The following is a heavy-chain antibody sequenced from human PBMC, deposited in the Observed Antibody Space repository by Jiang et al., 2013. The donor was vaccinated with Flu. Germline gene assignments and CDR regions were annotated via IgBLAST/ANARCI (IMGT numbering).Heavy chain of an antibody. Sequence: RLSCAASGFTFSSYTLHWVRQAPGKGLEWVALISSDETNKHYVDSVKGRFTISRDSSKNTLYMQMNSLRAEDTAVYYCARSQYSSTWYEGNLDYWGQGTLVTVSS. V-gene: IGHV3-30-3*01. D-gene: IGHD6-13*01. CDR2: ISSDETNK. CDR3: ARSQYSSTWYEGNLDY. CDR1: GFTFSSYT. J-gene: IGHJ4*02.